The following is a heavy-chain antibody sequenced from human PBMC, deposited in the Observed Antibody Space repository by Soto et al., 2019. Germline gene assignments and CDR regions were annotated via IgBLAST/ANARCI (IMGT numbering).Heavy chain of an antibody. CDR1: GDSVSSNSAA. CDR3: ARDGYYYDSSGYLYPFDI. Sequence: SQNLSLTCAISGDSVSSNSAAWNWIRQSPSRGLEWLGRTYYRSKWYNDYAVSVKSRITINPDTSKNQFSLQLNSVTPEDTAVYYCARDGYYYDSSGYLYPFDIRGQGTMVTVSS. J-gene: IGHJ3*02. D-gene: IGHD3-22*01. V-gene: IGHV6-1*01. CDR2: TYYRSKWYN.